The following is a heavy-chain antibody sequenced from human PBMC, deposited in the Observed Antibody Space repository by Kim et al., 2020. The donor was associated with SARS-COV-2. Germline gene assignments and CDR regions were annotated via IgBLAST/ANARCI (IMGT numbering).Heavy chain of an antibody. Sequence: ASVKVSCKASGYTFTSYDINWVRQATGQGLEWMGWMNPNSGNTGYAQKFQGRVTMTRNTSISTAYMELSSLRSEDTAVYYCARVGAKYRYSGSYAAYWGQGTLVTVSS. CDR3: ARVGAKYRYSGSYAAY. CDR2: MNPNSGNT. D-gene: IGHD1-26*01. CDR1: GYTFTSYD. V-gene: IGHV1-8*01. J-gene: IGHJ4*02.